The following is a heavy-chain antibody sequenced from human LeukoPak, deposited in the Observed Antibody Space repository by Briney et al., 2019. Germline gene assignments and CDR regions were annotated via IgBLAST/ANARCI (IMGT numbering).Heavy chain of an antibody. V-gene: IGHV4-34*01. CDR3: ARESLVRARTYGMDV. CDR2: INHSGST. Sequence: SETLSLTCAVYGGSFSGYYWSWIRQPPGKGLEWIGEINHSGSTNYNPSLKSRVTISVDTSKNQFSLKLSSVTAADTAVYYRARESLVRARTYGMDVWGQGTTVTVSS. J-gene: IGHJ6*02. CDR1: GGSFSGYY. D-gene: IGHD3-10*01.